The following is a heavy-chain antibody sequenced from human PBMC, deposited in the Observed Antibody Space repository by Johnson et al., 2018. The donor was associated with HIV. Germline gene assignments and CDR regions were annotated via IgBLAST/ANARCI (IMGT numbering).Heavy chain of an antibody. Sequence: VQLVESGGVVAQPGGSLRLSCAGSGFTFHDYGMHWVRQPPGKGLEWVSLSSRDGATTYYADSVKGRFTISRDNSKNSLYLQMIGLRAEDTALYYCVGSSINAFDIWGQGTMVTVSS. V-gene: IGHV3-43D*03. CDR2: SSRDGATT. CDR3: VGSSINAFDI. CDR1: GFTFHDYG. D-gene: IGHD6-6*01. J-gene: IGHJ3*02.